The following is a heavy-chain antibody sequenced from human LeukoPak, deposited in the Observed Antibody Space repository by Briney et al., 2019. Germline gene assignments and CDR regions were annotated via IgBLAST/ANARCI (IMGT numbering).Heavy chain of an antibody. D-gene: IGHD3-16*02. CDR2: IYYSGST. CDR1: GGSISSGGYY. CDR3: ARDGGVKKAFDI. V-gene: IGHV4-31*03. J-gene: IGHJ3*02. Sequence: SETLSLTCTVSGGSISSGGYYWSWIRQHPGKGLEWIGYIYYSGSTYYNPSLKSRVTISVDTSKNQFSLKLSSVTAADTAVYYCARDGGVKKAFDIWGQGTMVTVSS.